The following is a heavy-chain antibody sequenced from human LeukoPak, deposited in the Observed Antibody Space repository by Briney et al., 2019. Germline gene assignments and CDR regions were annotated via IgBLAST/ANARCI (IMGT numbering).Heavy chain of an antibody. D-gene: IGHD1-14*01. CDR2: FIPIFGTA. CDR3: ARAYRPIQPDDASDI. V-gene: IGHV1-69*13. CDR1: GGTFCSCA. J-gene: IGHJ3*02. Sequence: ASVKVSPKFWGGTFCSCALSCVRQAPGQGLGWMGGFIPIFGTANYAQKFQGRVTITADESTSTSYMELSSLRSEDTAVYYCARAYRPIQPDDASDIWGQGTMVTVSS.